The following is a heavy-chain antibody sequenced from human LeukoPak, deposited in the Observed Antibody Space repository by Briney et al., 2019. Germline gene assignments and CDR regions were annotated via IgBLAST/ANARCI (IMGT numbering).Heavy chain of an antibody. CDR2: IHHSGGT. J-gene: IGHJ5*02. V-gene: IGHV4-38-2*02. Sequence: PSETLSLTCTVSGYSISSGYYWGWIRQPPGKGLEWIESIHHSGGTYYNPSLKSRVTITVDTSKNQFSLKLSSVTAADTAVYYCARERGYCSGGSCSWFDPWGQGTLVTVSS. CDR1: GYSISSGYY. CDR3: ARERGYCSGGSCSWFDP. D-gene: IGHD2-15*01.